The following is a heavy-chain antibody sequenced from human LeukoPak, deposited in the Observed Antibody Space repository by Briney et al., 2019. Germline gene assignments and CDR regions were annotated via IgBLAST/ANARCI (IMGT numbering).Heavy chain of an antibody. V-gene: IGHV1-69*13. J-gene: IGHJ4*02. CDR2: IIPIFGTA. Sequence: SVKVSCKASGGTFSSYAISWVRQAPGQGPEWMGGIIPIFGTANYAQKFQGRVTITADESTSTAYMELSSLRSEDTAVYYCARAPRGIFCSGGSCYGIMLNWGQGTLVTVSS. CDR1: GGTFSSYA. CDR3: ARAPRGIFCSGGSCYGIMLN. D-gene: IGHD2-15*01.